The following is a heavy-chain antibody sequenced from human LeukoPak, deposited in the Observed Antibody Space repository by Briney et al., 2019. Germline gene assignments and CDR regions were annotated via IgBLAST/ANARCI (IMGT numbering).Heavy chain of an antibody. CDR1: GFTVITND. CDR2: LYSGGNT. Sequence: PGGSLRLSCAASGFTVITNDMTWVRQAPGKGLEWVSVLYSGGNTKYADSVQGRFTISRDNSKNTLYLEMNSLSPDDTAVYYCARGVEPLAANTLAYWGQGTLVTVPS. J-gene: IGHJ4*02. D-gene: IGHD1-14*01. CDR3: ARGVEPLAANTLAY. V-gene: IGHV3-53*01.